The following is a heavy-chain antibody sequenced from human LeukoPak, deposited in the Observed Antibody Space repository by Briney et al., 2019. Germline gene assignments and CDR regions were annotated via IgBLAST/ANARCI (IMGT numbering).Heavy chain of an antibody. CDR3: ARGSSSIYFDY. CDR2: IYFSGST. CDR1: GGSISRYY. D-gene: IGHD6-13*01. J-gene: IGHJ4*02. Sequence: PSETLSLTCIVSGGSISRYYWSWIRQPPGKGLEWIGYIYFSGSTYYNPSLKSRVTISVDKSKNQFSLKLSSVTAADTAVYYCARGSSSIYFDYWGQGTLVTVSS. V-gene: IGHV4-59*12.